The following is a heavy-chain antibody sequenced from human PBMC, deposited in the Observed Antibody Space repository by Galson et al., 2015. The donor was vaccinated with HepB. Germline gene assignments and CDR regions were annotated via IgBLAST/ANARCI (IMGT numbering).Heavy chain of an antibody. D-gene: IGHD3-22*01. Sequence: SLRLSCAASGFTFSNAWMSWVRQAPGKGLEWVANVKHDGSEKYYVDSVKGRFTISRDNAENSLYLQMNSLRAEDTAVYYCARVRGSSGYSFDYWGQGTLVTVSS. J-gene: IGHJ4*02. CDR1: GFTFSNAW. CDR2: VKHDGSEK. CDR3: ARVRGSSGYSFDY. V-gene: IGHV3-7*03.